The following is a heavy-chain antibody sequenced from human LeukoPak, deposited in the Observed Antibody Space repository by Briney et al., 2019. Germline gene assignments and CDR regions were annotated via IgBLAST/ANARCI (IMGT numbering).Heavy chain of an antibody. Sequence: PGGSLTLSCAASGFTFSGYAVHWVRQAPGKGLEWVAAFSYGGSKQYYADSVKGRFTISRDNAKNSLYLQMNSLRAEDTAVYYCARGRGSSYYYYYMDVWGKGTTVTVSS. V-gene: IGHV3-30*04. D-gene: IGHD6-13*01. CDR2: FSYGGSKQ. J-gene: IGHJ6*03. CDR3: ARGRGSSYYYYYMDV. CDR1: GFTFSGYA.